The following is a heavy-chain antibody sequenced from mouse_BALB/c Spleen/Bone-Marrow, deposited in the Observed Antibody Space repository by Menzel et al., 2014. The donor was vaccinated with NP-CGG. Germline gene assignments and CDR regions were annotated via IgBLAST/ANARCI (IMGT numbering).Heavy chain of an antibody. CDR1: GYSFTGYS. V-gene: IGHV1S135*01. Sequence: EVQLQQSGPELEKPGASVKISCKASGYSFTGYSLNWVKLSHGKSLEWIGKIDPYYGDTGYNQKFKDKATLTVDKSSSTAYMHLKSLTSEDSAVYYCVRGGYDVGTFDYWGQGTPVTVS. D-gene: IGHD2-2*01. CDR3: VRGGYDVGTFDY. CDR2: IDPYYGDT. J-gene: IGHJ3*01.